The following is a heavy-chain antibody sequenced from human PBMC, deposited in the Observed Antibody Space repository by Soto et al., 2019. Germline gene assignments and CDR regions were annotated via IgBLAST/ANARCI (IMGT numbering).Heavy chain of an antibody. D-gene: IGHD2-2*01. CDR1: GFTFSTHG. CDR3: AREGCSTSSCYFVGMDV. V-gene: IGHV3-30*03. Sequence: GGSLRLSCAASGFTFSTHGMHWVRQAPGKGLEWTALVSFDGNNQEYTDSVKGRFTISRDNSNNTLYLHMNSLRVEDTAVYYCAREGCSTSSCYFVGMDVWGQGAAVTVSS. CDR2: VSFDGNNQ. J-gene: IGHJ6*02.